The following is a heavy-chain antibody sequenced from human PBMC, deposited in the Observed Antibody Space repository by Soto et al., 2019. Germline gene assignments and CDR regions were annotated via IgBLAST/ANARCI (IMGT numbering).Heavy chain of an antibody. CDR3: ARLGGYYQAFDQ. D-gene: IGHD3-22*01. J-gene: IGHJ4*02. CDR2: IYYSGST. Sequence: SETLSLTCTVSGGSISSYYGGCFRQPPGKGLEWIGYIYYSGSTTYHPSLKSRVTISVDTSKNQFSLNLTSVTAADTAVYYCARLGGYYQAFDQWGQGSLVTVS. CDR1: GGSISSYY. V-gene: IGHV4-59*08.